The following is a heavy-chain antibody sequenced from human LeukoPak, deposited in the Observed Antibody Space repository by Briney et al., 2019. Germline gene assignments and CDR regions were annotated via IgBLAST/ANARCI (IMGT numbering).Heavy chain of an antibody. CDR1: GGSISSYY. J-gene: IGHJ4*02. D-gene: IGHD3-3*01. V-gene: IGHV4-59*01. CDR2: IYYSGST. Sequence: KASETLSLTCTVSGGSISSYYWSWIRQPPGKGLEWIGYIYYSGSTNYNPSLKSRVTISVDTSKNQFSLKLSSVTAADTAVYYCAGTYYDFWSGYYILDYWGQGTLVTVSS. CDR3: AGTYYDFWSGYYILDY.